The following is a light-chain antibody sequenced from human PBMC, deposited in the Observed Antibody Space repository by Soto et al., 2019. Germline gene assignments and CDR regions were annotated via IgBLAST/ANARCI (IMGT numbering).Light chain of an antibody. CDR1: QTISSW. Sequence: DIQMTQSPSTLSGSVGDRVTITCRASQTISSWLAWYQQKPGKAPKLLIYKASTLKSGVPSRFSGRGSGTELTLTISSLQPHDFSTYYCQHYNGDSDASGQGTKVDIK. V-gene: IGKV1-5*03. J-gene: IGKJ1*01. CDR2: KAS. CDR3: QHYNGDSDA.